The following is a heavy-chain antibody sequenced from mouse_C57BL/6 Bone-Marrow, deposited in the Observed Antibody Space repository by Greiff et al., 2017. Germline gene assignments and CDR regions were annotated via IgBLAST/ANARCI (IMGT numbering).Heavy chain of an antibody. Sequence: EVMLVESGEGLVKPGGSLKLSCAASGFTFSSYAMSWVRQTPEKRLEWVAYISSGGGYIYYADTVKGRFTISRDNARNTLYLQMSSLKSEDTAMYYCTRGYGSILYAMDYWGQGTSVTVSS. CDR2: ISSGGGYI. J-gene: IGHJ4*01. CDR3: TRGYGSILYAMDY. CDR1: GFTFSSYA. D-gene: IGHD1-1*01. V-gene: IGHV5-9-1*02.